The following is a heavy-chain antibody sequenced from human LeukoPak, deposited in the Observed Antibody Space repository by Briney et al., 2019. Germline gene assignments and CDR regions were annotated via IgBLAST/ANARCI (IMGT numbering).Heavy chain of an antibody. CDR1: GFTFSSNG. V-gene: IGHV3-33*01. D-gene: IGHD5-18*01. CDR3: ARGIGNRYGYLDY. Sequence: GGALRLSCTASGFTFSSNGMHWVRQAPGKGLEWVALIWHDGINEYYADSVKGRFTISRDNYKHTVNLEMNSLRAEDTAVYYCARGIGNRYGYLDYWGQGTLVTVSS. J-gene: IGHJ4*02. CDR2: IWHDGINE.